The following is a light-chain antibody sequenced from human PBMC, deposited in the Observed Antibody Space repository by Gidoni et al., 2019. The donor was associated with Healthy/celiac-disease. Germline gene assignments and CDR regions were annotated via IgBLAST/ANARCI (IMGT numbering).Light chain of an antibody. V-gene: IGKV1-33*01. CDR1: QDISNY. CDR2: DAS. CDR3: QQYDNLPFT. Sequence: DNQMTQSPSSFSASVGNRVTITCQASQDISNYLTWYQQKPGKAPKLLIYDASNLKTGVPSRFSGSGSGTDFTFTISSLHPEDIATYYCQQYDNLPFTFGPGTKVDIK. J-gene: IGKJ3*01.